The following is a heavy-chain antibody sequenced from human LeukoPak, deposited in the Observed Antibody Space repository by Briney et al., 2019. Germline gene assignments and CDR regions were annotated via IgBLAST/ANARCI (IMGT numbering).Heavy chain of an antibody. CDR1: GFTFGDYA. V-gene: IGHV3-49*04. D-gene: IGHD5-24*01. CDR2: IRSKAYGGTT. J-gene: IGHJ3*02. CDR3: TREGMSKLMATMDAFDI. Sequence: GGSLRLSCTASGFTFGDYAMSWVRQAPGKGLEWVGFIRSKAYGGTTEYAASVKGRFTISRGDSKSIAYLQMNSLKTEDTAVYYCTREGMSKLMATMDAFDIWGQGTMVTVSS.